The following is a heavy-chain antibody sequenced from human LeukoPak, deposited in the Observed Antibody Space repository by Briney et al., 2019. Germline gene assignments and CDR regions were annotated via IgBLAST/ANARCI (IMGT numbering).Heavy chain of an antibody. D-gene: IGHD5-18*01. J-gene: IGHJ4*02. CDR2: IYPGDSDT. CDR3: ARLPGRGYSYGPFDY. V-gene: IGHV5-51*01. Sequence: RGESLKISCKGSGYSFTSYWIGWVRQMPGKGLEWMGIIYPGDSDTRYRPSFQGHVTISVDKFISTAYLQWSSLKASDTAIYYCARLPGRGYSYGPFDYWGQGTLVTVSS. CDR1: GYSFTSYW.